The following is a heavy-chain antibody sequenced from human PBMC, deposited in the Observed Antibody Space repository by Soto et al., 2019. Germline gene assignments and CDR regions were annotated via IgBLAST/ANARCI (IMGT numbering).Heavy chain of an antibody. CDR2: IYHSGST. V-gene: IGHV4-30-2*01. CDR3: ARGQVVAAQH. J-gene: IGHJ4*02. D-gene: IGHD2-15*01. Sequence: QLQLQESGSGLVKPSQTLSLTCAVSGGSLRCGGYSWSWIRQPPGKGLAWIGYIYHSGSTYYNPSLKSRVTISVDRSKNQFSLKLSSVTAADTAVYYCARGQVVAAQHWGQGTLVTVSS. CDR1: GGSLRCGGYS.